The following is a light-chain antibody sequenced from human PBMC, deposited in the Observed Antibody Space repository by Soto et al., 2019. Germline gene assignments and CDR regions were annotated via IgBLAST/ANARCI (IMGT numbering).Light chain of an antibody. CDR3: QQRSNWPRT. J-gene: IGKJ1*01. V-gene: IGKV3-11*01. CDR2: DAS. CDR1: QSVSSY. Sequence: EIALTQSPATLSLSPGERATLSCRASQSVSSYLAWYQQKPGQAPRLLIYDASNRATGIPARFSGSGSGTDFTLTISSLEPEDFAVYYCQQRSNWPRTFGQGTKV.